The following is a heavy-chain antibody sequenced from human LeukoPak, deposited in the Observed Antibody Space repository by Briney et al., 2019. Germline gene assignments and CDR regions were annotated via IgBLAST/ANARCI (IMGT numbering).Heavy chain of an antibody. CDR2: ISTSSSYI. D-gene: IGHD3-3*01. V-gene: IGHV3-21*01. CDR1: GFTFSRYT. CDR3: ARYLSRFGYYFDY. J-gene: IGHJ4*02. Sequence: PGGSLRLSCAVSGFTFSRYTMNWVRQAPGKGLEWVSSISTSSSYIYYADSVRGRFTISRDNAKNSLYLQMNSLRAEDTAVYYCARYLSRFGYYFDYWGQGTLVTVSS.